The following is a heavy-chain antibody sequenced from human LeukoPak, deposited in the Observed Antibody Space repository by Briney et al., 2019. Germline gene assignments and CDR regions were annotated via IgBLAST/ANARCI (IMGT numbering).Heavy chain of an antibody. CDR2: INPNSGGT. Sequence: ASVKVSCKASGYTFTSYGISWVRQAPGQGLEWMGWINPNSGGTNYAQKFQGRVTMTRDTSISTAYMELSRLRSDDTAVYYCASILGYCSSTSCYRGWFGPWGQGTLVTVSS. D-gene: IGHD2-2*02. CDR1: GYTFTSYG. V-gene: IGHV1-2*02. J-gene: IGHJ5*02. CDR3: ASILGYCSSTSCYRGWFGP.